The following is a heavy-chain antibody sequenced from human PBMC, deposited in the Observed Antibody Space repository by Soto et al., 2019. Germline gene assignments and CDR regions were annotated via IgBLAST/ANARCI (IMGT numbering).Heavy chain of an antibody. CDR2: ISSSSSTI. CDR1: GFTFSRYS. V-gene: IGHV3-48*01. J-gene: IGHJ4*02. Sequence: EVQLVESGGGLVQPGGSLRLSCAASGFTFSRYSMNWVRQAPGKGLEWVSYISSSSSTIYYADSVKGRFTISRDNAKNSLYLQMNSLRAEDTAVYYCARDLNSGLFDYWGQGTLVTVSS. D-gene: IGHD2-15*01. CDR3: ARDLNSGLFDY.